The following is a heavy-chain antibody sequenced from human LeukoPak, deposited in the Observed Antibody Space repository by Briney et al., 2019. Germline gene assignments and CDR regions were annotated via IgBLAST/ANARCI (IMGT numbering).Heavy chain of an antibody. J-gene: IGHJ4*02. V-gene: IGHV4-39*01. CDR1: NGSISSSSYY. CDR2: IYYSGST. CDR3: ARQYGGNGYYFDY. D-gene: IGHD4-23*01. Sequence: SETLSLTCTVSNGSISSSSYYWGWIRQPPGKGLEWIGSIYYSGSTYYNPSLKSRVTISVDTSKNQFSLKLSSVTAADTAVYYCARQYGGNGYYFDYWGQGTLVTVSS.